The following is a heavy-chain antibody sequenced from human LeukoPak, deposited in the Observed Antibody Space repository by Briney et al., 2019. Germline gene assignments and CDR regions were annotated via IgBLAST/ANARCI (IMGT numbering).Heavy chain of an antibody. CDR2: TRNKANDYAT. V-gene: IGHV3-72*01. Sequence: GGSLRLSCAASGFTFSDHYMDWDRQAPGKGLEWVGRTRNKANDYATEYAASVKGRFTISRDESKNSLYLQMNSLKTEDTAMYYCRMYFCGWIPLGPYFDYWGQGTLVSVSS. CDR1: GFTFSDHY. CDR3: RMYFCGWIPLGPYFDY. D-gene: IGHD3-10*01. J-gene: IGHJ4*02.